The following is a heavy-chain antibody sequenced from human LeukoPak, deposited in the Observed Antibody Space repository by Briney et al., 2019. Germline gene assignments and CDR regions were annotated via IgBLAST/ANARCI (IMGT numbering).Heavy chain of an antibody. CDR1: GFTFSSYG. CDR2: ISYDGSNK. V-gene: IGHV3-30*03. CDR3: ARDLSRQERYFDDVSLDY. D-gene: IGHD3-9*01. J-gene: IGHJ4*02. Sequence: GGSLRLSCAASGFTFSSYGMHWVRQAPGKGLEWVAVISYDGSNKYYADSVKGRFTISRDNSKNTLYLQMNSLRAEDRAVYYCARDLSRQERYFDDVSLDYWGQGTLVTVSS.